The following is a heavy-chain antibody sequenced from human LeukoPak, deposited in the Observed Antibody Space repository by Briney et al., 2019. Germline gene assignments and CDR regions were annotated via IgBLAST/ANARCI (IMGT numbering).Heavy chain of an antibody. V-gene: IGHV3-30*02. CDR1: GFTFSSYG. J-gene: IGHJ4*02. Sequence: GGSLRLSCAASGFTFSSYGMHWVRQAPGKGLEWVAFIRYDGSNKYYADSVKGRFTISRDNSKNTLYLQMSSLRAEDTAVYYCAKNRLGRCSNTSCSILPDYWGQGTLVTVSS. CDR3: AKNRLGRCSNTSCSILPDY. D-gene: IGHD2-2*01. CDR2: IRYDGSNK.